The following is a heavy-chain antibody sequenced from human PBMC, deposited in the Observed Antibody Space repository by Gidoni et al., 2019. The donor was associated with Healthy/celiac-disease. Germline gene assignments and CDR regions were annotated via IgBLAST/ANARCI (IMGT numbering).Heavy chain of an antibody. Sequence: EVQLVESGGGLVQPGGYLSLSCAASGFTFSSYEMNWVRQAPGKGLEWVSYIRRSGSTIYYADSVKGRFTISRDNAKNSLYLQMNSLRAEDTAVYYWARDGRGYCSGGSCSDFDYWGQGTLVTVSS. D-gene: IGHD2-15*01. CDR2: IRRSGSTI. V-gene: IGHV3-48*03. J-gene: IGHJ4*02. CDR1: GFTFSSYE. CDR3: ARDGRGYCSGGSCSDFDY.